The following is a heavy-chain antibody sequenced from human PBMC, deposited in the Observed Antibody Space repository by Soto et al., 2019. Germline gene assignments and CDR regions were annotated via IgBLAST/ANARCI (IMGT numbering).Heavy chain of an antibody. D-gene: IGHD2-2*01. J-gene: IGHJ4*02. CDR3: ARVYCSTTTCHVQAFDS. CDR2: ISSAGDSS. CDR1: GFTFSSFE. Sequence: GGSLRLSCAASGFTFSSFEMNWVRQAPGKTLEWVSYISSAGDSSYYADSVKSRFTISRDNAKNSLYLQMNSLRVEDTAVYYCARVYCSTTTCHVQAFDSWGQGTLVTVSS. V-gene: IGHV3-48*03.